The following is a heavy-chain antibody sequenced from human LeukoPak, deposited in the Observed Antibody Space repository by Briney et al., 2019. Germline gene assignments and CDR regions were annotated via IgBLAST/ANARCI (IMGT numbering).Heavy chain of an antibody. Sequence: PGGSLRLSCAASGFTFSSYWMHWVRQGPGKGLVWVARINSDGSSTNYADSVKGRFTISRDNAKNTVYLQMNSLRAEDTAVYYCAKQLAYSSGWTFDYWGQGTLVTVSS. CDR1: GFTFSSYW. V-gene: IGHV3-74*01. D-gene: IGHD6-19*01. CDR3: AKQLAYSSGWTFDY. J-gene: IGHJ4*02. CDR2: INSDGSST.